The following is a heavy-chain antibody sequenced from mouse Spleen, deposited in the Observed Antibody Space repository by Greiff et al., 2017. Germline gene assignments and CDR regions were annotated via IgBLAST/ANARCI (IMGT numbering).Heavy chain of an antibody. CDR3: TPNFFAY. V-gene: IGHV14-4*01. Sequence: EVKLQESGAELVRPGASVKLSCTASGFNIKDDYMHWVKQRPEQGLEWIGWIDPENGDTEYASKFQGKATITADTSSNTAYLQLSSLTSEDTAVYYCTPNFFAYWGQGTLVTVSA. J-gene: IGHJ3*01. D-gene: IGHD4-1*01. CDR2: IDPENGDT. CDR1: GFNIKDDY.